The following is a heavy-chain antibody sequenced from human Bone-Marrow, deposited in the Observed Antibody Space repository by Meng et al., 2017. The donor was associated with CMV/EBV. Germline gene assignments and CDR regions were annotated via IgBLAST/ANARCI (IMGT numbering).Heavy chain of an antibody. J-gene: IGHJ5*02. V-gene: IGHV3-21*01. Sequence: GGSLRLSCAASGFTFNSYSMNWVRQAPGKGLEWVSSISSSSSYIYYADSVKGRFTISRDNAKNSLYLQMNSLRAEDTAVYYCASHPHTNWFDPWGQGTLVTVSS. CDR1: GFTFNSYS. CDR2: ISSSSSYI. CDR3: ASHPHTNWFDP.